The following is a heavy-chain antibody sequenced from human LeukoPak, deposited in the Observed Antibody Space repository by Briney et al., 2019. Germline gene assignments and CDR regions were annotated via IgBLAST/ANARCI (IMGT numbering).Heavy chain of an antibody. Sequence: PGGFLRLSCAASGFTFSSYGMHWVRQAPGKGLEWVAVIWYDGSNKYYADSVKGRFTISRDNSKNTLYLQMNSLRAEDTAVYYCARDQIAAAGIDPWGQGTLVTVSS. CDR2: IWYDGSNK. CDR1: GFTFSSYG. CDR3: ARDQIAAAGIDP. V-gene: IGHV3-33*01. D-gene: IGHD6-13*01. J-gene: IGHJ5*02.